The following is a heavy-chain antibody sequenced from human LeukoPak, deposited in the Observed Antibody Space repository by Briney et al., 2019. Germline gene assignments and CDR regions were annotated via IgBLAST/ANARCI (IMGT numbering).Heavy chain of an antibody. J-gene: IGHJ6*02. CDR1: XX. CDR2: IIPIFGTA. D-gene: IGHD2-2*01. CDR3: ARDGGVVVVPAAASDYYGMDV. Sequence: XXXSWVRQAPGXGLXWMGGIIPIFGTANYAQKFQGRVTITADESTSTAYMELSSLRSEDTAVYYCARDGGVVVVPAAASDYYGMDVWGQGTTVTVSS. V-gene: IGHV1-69*01.